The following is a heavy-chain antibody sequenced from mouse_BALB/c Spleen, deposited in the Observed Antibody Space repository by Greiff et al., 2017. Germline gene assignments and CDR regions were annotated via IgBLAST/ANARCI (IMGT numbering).Heavy chain of an antibody. D-gene: IGHD2-2*01. CDR3: ARRGYDAWFAY. CDR1: GFTFSSFG. CDR2: VSSGSSTI. Sequence: DVQLVESGGGLVQPGGSRKLSCAASGFTFSSFGMHWVRQAPEKGLEWVAYVSSGSSTIYYADTVKGRFTISRDNPKNTLFLQMTSLRSEDTAMYYCARRGYDAWFAYWGQGTLVTVSA. V-gene: IGHV5-17*02. J-gene: IGHJ3*01.